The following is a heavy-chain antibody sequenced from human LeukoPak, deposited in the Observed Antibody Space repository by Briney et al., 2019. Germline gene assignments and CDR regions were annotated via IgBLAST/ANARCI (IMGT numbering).Heavy chain of an antibody. V-gene: IGHV1-69*05. Sequence: ASVKVSCKASGGTFSSYAISWVRQAPGQGLEWMGRIIPIFGTANYAQKFQGRVTITTDESTSTAYMELSSLRSEDTAVCYCARDLPKMTDWYFDLWGRGTLVTVTS. J-gene: IGHJ2*01. D-gene: IGHD2-21*02. CDR1: GGTFSSYA. CDR3: ARDLPKMTDWYFDL. CDR2: IIPIFGTA.